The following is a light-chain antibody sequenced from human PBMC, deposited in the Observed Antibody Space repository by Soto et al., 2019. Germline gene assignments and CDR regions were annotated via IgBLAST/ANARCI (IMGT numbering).Light chain of an antibody. J-gene: IGKJ1*01. CDR2: AAS. CDR3: QQYGNSRGT. V-gene: IGKV3-20*01. Sequence: EIVLTQSPGTLSLSPGERATLSCRASQSVSSYYLAWYQQKPGQAPRLLIYAASSRATGIPDRFSGGGSGTEFTLTISRLEPEDSAVYYCQQYGNSRGTFGQGTKVDIK. CDR1: QSVSSYY.